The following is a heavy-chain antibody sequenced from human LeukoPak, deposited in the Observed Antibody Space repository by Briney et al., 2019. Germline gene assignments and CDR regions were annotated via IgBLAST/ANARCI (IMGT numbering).Heavy chain of an antibody. J-gene: IGHJ3*02. CDR3: AKDRPIYYDSSGPRAFDI. CDR2: IRYDGSNK. Sequence: PGGSLRLSCAASGSTFSSYGMHWVRQAPGKGLEWVAFIRYDGSNKYYADSVKGRFTISRDNSKNTLYLQMNSLRAEDTAVYYCAKDRPIYYDSSGPRAFDIWGQGTMVTVSS. D-gene: IGHD3-22*01. V-gene: IGHV3-30*02. CDR1: GSTFSSYG.